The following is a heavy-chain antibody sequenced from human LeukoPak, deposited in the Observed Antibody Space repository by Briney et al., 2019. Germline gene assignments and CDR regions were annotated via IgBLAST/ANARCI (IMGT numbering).Heavy chain of an antibody. D-gene: IGHD3-10*01. CDR2: ISWNSGSI. CDR3: AKDIRVRGVIRLNAFDI. V-gene: IGHV3-9*03. Sequence: GGSLRLSCAASGFTFYVYAMHWVRHARGKGLEWVSGISWNSGSIGYADSVKGRFTISRDNAKNSLYLQMNSLIAEDMALYYCAKDIRVRGVIRLNAFDIWGQGTMVTVSS. J-gene: IGHJ3*02. CDR1: GFTFYVYA.